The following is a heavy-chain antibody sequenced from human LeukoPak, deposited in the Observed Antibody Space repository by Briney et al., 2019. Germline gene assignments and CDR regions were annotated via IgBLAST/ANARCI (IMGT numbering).Heavy chain of an antibody. D-gene: IGHD5-24*01. V-gene: IGHV3-33*01. J-gene: IGHJ4*02. CDR3: ARGDGYNFFDY. CDR2: IWYDGSNK. CDR1: GFTFSTYG. Sequence: PGGSLRLSCAASGFTFSTYGMHWVRQAPGKGLEWVAVIWYDGSNKDYADSVKGRFTISRDNSENTLYLQMKSLRAEDTAVYYCARGDGYNFFDYWGQGTLVTVSS.